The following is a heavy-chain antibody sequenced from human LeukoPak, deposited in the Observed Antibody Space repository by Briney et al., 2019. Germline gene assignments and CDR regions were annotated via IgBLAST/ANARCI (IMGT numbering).Heavy chain of an antibody. CDR3: ARQVPTAEFDC. CDR2: IKGDGSEK. D-gene: IGHD1-1*01. CDR1: GLTFRTYW. Sequence: GSLRLSCAASGLTFRTYWMTWVRQAPGKGLEWVANIKGDGSEKKYVDSVKGRFTISRDNAKNSLYLQMNSLRAEDTAVYYCARQVPTAEFDCWGQGTLVTVSS. J-gene: IGHJ4*02. V-gene: IGHV3-7*01.